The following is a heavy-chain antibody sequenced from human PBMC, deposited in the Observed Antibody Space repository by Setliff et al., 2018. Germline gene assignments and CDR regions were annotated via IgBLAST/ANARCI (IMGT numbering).Heavy chain of an antibody. CDR3: ARDRYYNSWSGTSITAPHDAFDI. CDR1: GYTLTNYY. Sequence: SVKVSRKASGYTLTNYYMHWVRQAPGQGLEWMGIINPSGGLTRYAQKFQGRVTMTSDTSTSTVYMEVSSLRSEDTAVYYCARDRYYNSWSGTSITAPHDAFDIWGQGTMVTVSS. D-gene: IGHD3-3*01. CDR2: INPSGGLT. J-gene: IGHJ3*02. V-gene: IGHV1-46*03.